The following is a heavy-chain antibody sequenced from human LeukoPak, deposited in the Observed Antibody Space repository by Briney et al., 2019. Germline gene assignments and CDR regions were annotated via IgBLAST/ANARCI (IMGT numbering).Heavy chain of an antibody. CDR1: GFTFSSYA. CDR3: AKTPYYDILTGYYPNAFDI. Sequence: GGSLRLSCAASGFTFSSYAMSWVRQAPGKGLEWVSAISGSGGSTYDADSVKGRFTISRDNSKNTLYLQMNSLRAEDTAVYYCAKTPYYDILTGYYPNAFDIWGQGTMVTVSS. J-gene: IGHJ3*02. V-gene: IGHV3-23*01. CDR2: ISGSGGST. D-gene: IGHD3-9*01.